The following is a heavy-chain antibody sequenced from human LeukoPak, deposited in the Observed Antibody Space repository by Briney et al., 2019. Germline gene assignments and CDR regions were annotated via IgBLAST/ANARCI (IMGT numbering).Heavy chain of an antibody. CDR2: IYTSGST. D-gene: IGHD3-10*01. CDR3: ARRAARTMVRGVRLAWYFDL. J-gene: IGHJ2*01. V-gene: IGHV4-61*02. Sequence: PSQTLSLTCTVSGGSISSGSYYWSWIRQPAGKGLEWIGRIYTSGSTNYNPSLKSRVTISVDTSKNQFSLKLSSVTAADTAVCYCARRAARTMVRGVRLAWYFDLWGRGTLVTVSS. CDR1: GGSISSGSYY.